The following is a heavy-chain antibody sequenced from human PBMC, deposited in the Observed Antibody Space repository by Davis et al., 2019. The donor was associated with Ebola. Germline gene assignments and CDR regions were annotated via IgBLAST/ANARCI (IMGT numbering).Heavy chain of an antibody. D-gene: IGHD3-16*01. CDR2: ISYDGSNK. J-gene: IGHJ4*02. V-gene: IGHV3-30-3*01. CDR3: ARDRLGTLWD. Sequence: PGGSLRLSCAASGFTFSSYWMHWVRQAPGKGLEWVAVISYDGSNKYYADSVKGRFTISRDNSKNTLYLQMNSLRAEDTAVYYCARDRLGTLWDWGQGTLVTVSS. CDR1: GFTFSSYW.